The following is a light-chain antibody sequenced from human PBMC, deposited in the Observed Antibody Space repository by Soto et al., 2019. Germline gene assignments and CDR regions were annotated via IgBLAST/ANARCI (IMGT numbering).Light chain of an antibody. CDR2: GNS. V-gene: IGLV1-40*01. J-gene: IGLJ1*01. CDR1: SSNIGAGYD. CDR3: QSYDSSLSAYV. Sequence: QSVLAQPPSVSGAPGQKVTISCTGSSSNIGAGYDLHWYQQLPGTAPKLLLYGNSNRPSGVPHRFSGSKSGTSASLAITGLQAEDEADYYCQSYDSSLSAYVFGPGTKVTVL.